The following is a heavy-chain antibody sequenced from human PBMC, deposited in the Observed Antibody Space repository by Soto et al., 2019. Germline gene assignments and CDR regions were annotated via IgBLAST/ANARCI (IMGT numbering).Heavy chain of an antibody. Sequence: HPGGSLRLSCAASGFTFSSYAMSWVRQAPGKGLEWVSAISGSGGSTYYADSVKGRFTISRDNSKNTLYLQMNSLRAEDTAVYYCAKFISPQDIVVVVPFLSWRQALLVTVSS. J-gene: IGHJ5*02. CDR3: AKFISPQDIVVVVPFLS. V-gene: IGHV3-23*01. D-gene: IGHD2-15*01. CDR1: GFTFSSYA. CDR2: ISGSGGST.